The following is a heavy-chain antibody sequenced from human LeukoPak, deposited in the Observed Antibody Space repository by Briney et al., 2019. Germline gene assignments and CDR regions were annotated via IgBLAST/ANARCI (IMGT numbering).Heavy chain of an antibody. J-gene: IGHJ6*04. CDR3: ASVGSGSYYPPHYYFAMDV. D-gene: IGHD3-10*01. Sequence: SGTLSLTCAVSGGSITIDNWWRWVRAPPGKGLEWIGEIYHSGSTNYNPSLKRRVTISVDKSKNQFSLKLSSVTAADTAVYYCASVGSGSYYPPHYYFAMDVWGKGTTVTVSS. V-gene: IGHV4-4*02. CDR1: GGSITIDNW. CDR2: IYHSGST.